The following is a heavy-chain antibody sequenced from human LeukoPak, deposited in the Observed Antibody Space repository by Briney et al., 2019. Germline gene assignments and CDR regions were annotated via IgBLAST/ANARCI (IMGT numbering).Heavy chain of an antibody. CDR1: GFTFSSYS. Sequence: PGGSLRLSCAASGFTFSSYSMNWVRQAPGKGLEWVSSISSSSSYIYYADSVKGRFTISRDNAKNSLYLQMNSLRAEDTAVYYCARGSGSYYVYYYYYMDVWGKGTTVTISS. CDR3: ARGSGSYYVYYYYYMDV. CDR2: ISSSSSYI. V-gene: IGHV3-21*01. D-gene: IGHD1-26*01. J-gene: IGHJ6*03.